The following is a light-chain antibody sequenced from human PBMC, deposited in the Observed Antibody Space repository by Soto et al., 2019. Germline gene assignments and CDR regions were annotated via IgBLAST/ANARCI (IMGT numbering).Light chain of an antibody. Sequence: EIVLTQSPATLSLSPGERATLSCRASQSVSSYLAWYQQKPGQAPRLLIYDASNRATGIPARFSGSGSGTDFTLTSSSLELEDFAVYYCQQRSNSPLTFGGGAKGEIK. CDR1: QSVSSY. V-gene: IGKV3-11*01. CDR3: QQRSNSPLT. CDR2: DAS. J-gene: IGKJ4*01.